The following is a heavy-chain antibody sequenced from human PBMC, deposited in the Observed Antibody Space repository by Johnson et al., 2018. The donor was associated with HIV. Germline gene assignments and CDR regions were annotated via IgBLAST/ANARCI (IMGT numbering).Heavy chain of an antibody. Sequence: QVQLVESGGGVVQPGRSLRLSCAASGFTFSSYGMHWVRQAPGKGLEWVTFIQFDGSHKYSADFVKGRFTISRDTSKKSVFLQMNSLRPEDTAVYYCAKETRDSRSAFDIWGQGTLVTVSS. CDR2: IQFDGSHK. J-gene: IGHJ3*02. D-gene: IGHD4-11*01. V-gene: IGHV3-30*02. CDR1: GFTFSSYG. CDR3: AKETRDSRSAFDI.